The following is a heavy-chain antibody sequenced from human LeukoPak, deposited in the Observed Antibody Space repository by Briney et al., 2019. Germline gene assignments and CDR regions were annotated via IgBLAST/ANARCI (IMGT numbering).Heavy chain of an antibody. J-gene: IGHJ4*02. CDR1: GFTSSSYA. CDR3: ASGSSYSGYDLFDY. D-gene: IGHD5-12*01. Sequence: GSLRLSCAASGFTSSSYAMHWVRQAPGKGLEWVAVISYDGSNKYYADSVKGRFTISRDNSKNTLYLQMNSLRAEDTAVYYCASGSSYSGYDLFDYWGQGTLVTVSS. V-gene: IGHV3-30*01. CDR2: ISYDGSNK.